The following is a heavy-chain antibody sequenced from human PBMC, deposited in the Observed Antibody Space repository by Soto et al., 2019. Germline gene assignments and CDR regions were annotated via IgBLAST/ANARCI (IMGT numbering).Heavy chain of an antibody. CDR3: ARVPIIAVAGTNYYGMDV. J-gene: IGHJ6*02. CDR1: GYTFTCYY. CDR2: INPNSGGT. V-gene: IGHV1-2*04. D-gene: IGHD6-19*01. Sequence: ASVKVSCKASGYTFTCYYMHWVRQAPGQGLEWMGWINPNSGGTNYAQKFQGWVTMTRDTSISTAYMELSRLRSDDTAVYYCARVPIIAVAGTNYYGMDVWGQGTTVTVSS.